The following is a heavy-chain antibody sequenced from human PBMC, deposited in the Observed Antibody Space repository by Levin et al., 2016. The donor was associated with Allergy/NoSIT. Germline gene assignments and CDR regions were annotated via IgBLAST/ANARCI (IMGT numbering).Heavy chain of an antibody. D-gene: IGHD4-17*01. J-gene: IGHJ4*02. Sequence: PGKGLEWIGYIYYSGSTNYNPSLKSRVTISVDTSKNQFSLKLSSVTAADTAVYYCARAWGGDYVGWGQGTLVTVSS. V-gene: IGHV4-59*13. CDR2: IYYSGST. CDR3: ARAWGGDYVG.